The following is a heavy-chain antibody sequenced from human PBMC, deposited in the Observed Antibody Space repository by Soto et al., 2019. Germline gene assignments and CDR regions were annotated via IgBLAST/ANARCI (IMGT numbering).Heavy chain of an antibody. V-gene: IGHV3-9*01. Sequence: EVQLVESGGGLVQPGRSLRLSCAASGFTFDDYAMHWVRQAPGKGLEWVSGIRWNSGSIGYAGSVKGRFTIARDNAKNSLYLQMNGLGAEDTALYYCAKDLPGAGYRHSYYYCGDVWGKGTTVTVSS. CDR1: GFTFDDYA. CDR2: IRWNSGSI. J-gene: IGHJ6*03. D-gene: IGHD3-16*02. CDR3: AKDLPGAGYRHSYYYCGDV.